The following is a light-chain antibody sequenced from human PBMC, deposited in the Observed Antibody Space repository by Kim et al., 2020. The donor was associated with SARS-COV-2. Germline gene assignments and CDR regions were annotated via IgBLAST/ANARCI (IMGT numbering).Light chain of an antibody. CDR3: SSYTSSITVV. V-gene: IGLV2-14*03. CDR2: DVS. J-gene: IGLJ2*01. CDR1: SSDVGGYKY. Sequence: GQSIPISCTGSSSDVGGYKYVCWYQQHPGKAPKLMIYDVSKRPSGVSNRFSGSKSGNTASLTISGLQAEDEADYYCSSYTSSITVVFGGGTQLTVL.